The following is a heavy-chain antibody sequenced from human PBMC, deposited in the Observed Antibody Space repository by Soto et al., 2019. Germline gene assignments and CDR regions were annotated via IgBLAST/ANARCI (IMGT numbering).Heavy chain of an antibody. CDR2: ISHDGSNK. CDR1: GFIFNTYA. V-gene: IGHV3-30-3*01. J-gene: IGHJ6*02. Sequence: QVQLVDSGGGVVQPGRSLRLSCAASGFIFNTYAMHWVRQAPGKGLEWVAVISHDGSNKYYADSVKGRFTISRDNSKNTLYLQMNSLTTEDTAIYYCARPGSGYDVLTGQYFYYFHAVDVWGQGTTVTVSS. D-gene: IGHD3-9*01. CDR3: ARPGSGYDVLTGQYFYYFHAVDV.